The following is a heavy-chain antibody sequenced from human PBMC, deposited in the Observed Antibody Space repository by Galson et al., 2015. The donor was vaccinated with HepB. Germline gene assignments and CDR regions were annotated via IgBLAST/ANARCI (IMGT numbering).Heavy chain of an antibody. CDR2: ISYDGSNK. CDR1: GFTFSSYA. Sequence: SLRLSCAASGFTFSSYAMHWVRQAPGKGLEWVAVISYDGSNKYYADSVKGRFTISRDNSKNTLYLQMNSLRAEDTAVYYCARDALEYCGGDCYSNYYGMDVWGQGTTVTVSS. CDR3: ARDALEYCGGDCYSNYYGMDV. V-gene: IGHV3-30-3*01. J-gene: IGHJ6*02. D-gene: IGHD2-21*02.